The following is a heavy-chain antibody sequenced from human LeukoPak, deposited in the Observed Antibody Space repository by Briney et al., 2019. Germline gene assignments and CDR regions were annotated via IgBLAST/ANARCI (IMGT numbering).Heavy chain of an antibody. CDR1: GGSFSGYY. J-gene: IGHJ6*03. CDR3: ARGLFRRGYCSSTSCYTGYYYYYMDV. Sequence: SETLSLTCAVYGGSFSGYYWSWIRQPPGKGLEWIGEINHSGSTNYNPSLKSRVTISVDTSKNQFSLKLSSVTAADTAVYYCARGLFRRGYCSSTSCYTGYYYYYMDVWGKGTTVTVSS. CDR2: INHSGST. D-gene: IGHD2-2*02. V-gene: IGHV4-34*01.